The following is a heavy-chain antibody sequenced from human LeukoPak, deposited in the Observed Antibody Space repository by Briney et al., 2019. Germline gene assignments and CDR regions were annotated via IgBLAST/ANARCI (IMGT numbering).Heavy chain of an antibody. D-gene: IGHD2-2*02. CDR2: IDPSDSYT. V-gene: IGHV5-10-1*01. J-gene: IGHJ3*02. CDR1: GYSFTSYW. Sequence: GESLRISCKGSGYSFTSYWISWVRQMPGKGLAWMGRIDPSDSYTNYSPSFQGHVTISADKSISTAYLQWSSLKASDTAMYYCARRVKLGYCSSTSCFTLPDAFDIWGQGTMVTVSS. CDR3: ARRVKLGYCSSTSCFTLPDAFDI.